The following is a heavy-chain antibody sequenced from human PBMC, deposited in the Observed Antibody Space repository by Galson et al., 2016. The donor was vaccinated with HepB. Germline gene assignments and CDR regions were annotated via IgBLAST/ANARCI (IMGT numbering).Heavy chain of an antibody. CDR1: GYTFISFG. Sequence: SVKVSCKASGYTFISFGITWMRQAPGQGLEWMGWISPDNGKTKYAQKFQGRVTMTTDTGSRTAYLDLRSRRSDDKAVYFCARDGRDYTGSYYPPFDYWAQGTLVTVSS. D-gene: IGHD1-26*01. CDR3: ARDGRDYTGSYYPPFDY. J-gene: IGHJ4*02. CDR2: ISPDNGKT. V-gene: IGHV1-18*01.